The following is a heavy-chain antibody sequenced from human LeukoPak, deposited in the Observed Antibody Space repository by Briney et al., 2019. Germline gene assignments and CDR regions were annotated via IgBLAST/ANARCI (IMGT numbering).Heavy chain of an antibody. CDR1: GFTFSTYS. D-gene: IGHD3-22*01. CDR3: ARGSTYYDSSGQVPFDY. Sequence: GGSLRLSCAASGFTFSTYSMNWVRQAPGKGLEWVSYISSSSSTIYYADSVKGRFTISRDNAKNSLYLQMDSLRAEDTAVYYCARGSTYYDSSGQVPFDYWGQGTLVTVSS. J-gene: IGHJ4*02. V-gene: IGHV3-48*01. CDR2: ISSSSSTI.